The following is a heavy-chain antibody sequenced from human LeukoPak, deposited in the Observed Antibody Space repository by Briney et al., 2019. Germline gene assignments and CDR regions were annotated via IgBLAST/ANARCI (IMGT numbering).Heavy chain of an antibody. CDR1: VYNFTNYW. V-gene: IGHV5-51*01. CDR2: IYPGDSDT. Sequence: GESLKISCKGSVYNFTNYWIGWVRQMPGKGLEWMGIIYPGDSDTTYSPSFQGQVTISADKSISTAYLQWSSLKASDTAMYYCARHYNYYDSSGYHYWGQGTLVTVSS. D-gene: IGHD3-22*01. CDR3: ARHYNYYDSSGYHY. J-gene: IGHJ4*02.